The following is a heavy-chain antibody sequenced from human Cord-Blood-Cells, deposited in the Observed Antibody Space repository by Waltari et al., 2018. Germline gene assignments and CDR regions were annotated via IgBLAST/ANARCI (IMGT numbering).Heavy chain of an antibody. J-gene: IGHJ4*02. Sequence: QVQLQESGPGLVKPSETLSLTCAVSGYSIRSGYYWGWLRQPPGKGREWIGRIYHSGSTYYTPSLKSRVTISVDTSKNQFSLKLSSVSAADTAVYYCARNRLGYCSSTSCYRYYFDYWGQGTLVTVSS. CDR2: IYHSGST. D-gene: IGHD2-2*02. CDR1: GYSIRSGYY. V-gene: IGHV4-38-2*01. CDR3: ARNRLGYCSSTSCYRYYFDY.